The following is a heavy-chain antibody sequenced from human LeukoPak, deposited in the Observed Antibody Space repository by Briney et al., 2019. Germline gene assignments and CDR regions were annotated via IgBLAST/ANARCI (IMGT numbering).Heavy chain of an antibody. Sequence: SVKVSCKASGGTFSSYAISWVRQAPGQGREWMGRIIPIFGTANYAQKFRGRVTITPDESTSTAYMELSSLRSEDTAVYYCARSYCSSTSCYLFDYWGQGTLVTVSS. CDR3: ARSYCSSTSCYLFDY. D-gene: IGHD2-2*01. CDR1: GGTFSSYA. CDR2: IIPIFGTA. J-gene: IGHJ4*02. V-gene: IGHV1-69*15.